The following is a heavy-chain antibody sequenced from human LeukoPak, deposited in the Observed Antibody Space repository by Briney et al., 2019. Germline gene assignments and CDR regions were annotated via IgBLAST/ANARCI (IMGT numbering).Heavy chain of an antibody. D-gene: IGHD6-19*01. V-gene: IGHV3-7*01. CDR1: GFTFSSYW. J-gene: IGHJ2*01. Sequence: PGGSLRLSCAASGFTFSSYWMSWVRQAPGKGLEWVANIKQDGSEKYYVDSVKGGFTISRDNAKNSLYLQMNSLRAEDTAVYYCARVRRYSSGWYVHWYFDLWGRGTLVTVSS. CDR2: IKQDGSEK. CDR3: ARVRRYSSGWYVHWYFDL.